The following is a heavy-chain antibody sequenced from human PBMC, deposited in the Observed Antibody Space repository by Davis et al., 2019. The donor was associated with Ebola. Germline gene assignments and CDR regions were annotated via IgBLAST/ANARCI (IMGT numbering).Heavy chain of an antibody. D-gene: IGHD7-27*01. CDR2: IYPGDSDT. J-gene: IGHJ4*02. CDR1: GYNFNNYW. CDR3: ARHTGVASLTSADY. V-gene: IGHV5-51*01. Sequence: GESLKISCKGSGYNFNNYWIGWVRQMPGKGLEWMGIIYPGDSDTRYSPSFQGQVTISADKSISTASLQWSSLKASDTAMYYCARHTGVASLTSADYWGQGTLVTVSS.